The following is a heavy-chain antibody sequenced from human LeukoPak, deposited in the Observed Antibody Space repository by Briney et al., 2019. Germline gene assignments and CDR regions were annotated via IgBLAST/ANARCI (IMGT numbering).Heavy chain of an antibody. J-gene: IGHJ4*02. D-gene: IGHD2-2*01. CDR2: LHADSGMT. Sequence: PGGSLRLSCATSGFTFSSYAMNWVRQAPGKGLEWVSGLHADSGMTYYADSVKGWFTISRDNSKNTLYFQMNSLRAEDTAVYYCVKDFLHGPHIEPVGSVGPFDYWGQGTLVTVSS. V-gene: IGHV3-23*01. CDR1: GFTFSSYA. CDR3: VKDFLHGPHIEPVGSVGPFDY.